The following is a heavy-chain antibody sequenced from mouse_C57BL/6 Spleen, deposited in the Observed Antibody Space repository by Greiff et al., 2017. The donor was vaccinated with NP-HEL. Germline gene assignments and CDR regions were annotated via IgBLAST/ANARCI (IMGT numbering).Heavy chain of an antibody. J-gene: IGHJ1*03. V-gene: IGHV5-17*01. D-gene: IGHD3-1*01. Sequence: EVQRVESGGGLMKPGGSLKLSCAASGFTFSDYGMHWVRQAPEKGLEWVAYISSGSSTIYYADTVKGRFTISRDNAKNTLFLQMTSLRSEDTAMYYCARTQLRYWYFDVWGTGTTVTVSS. CDR2: ISSGSSTI. CDR3: ARTQLRYWYFDV. CDR1: GFTFSDYG.